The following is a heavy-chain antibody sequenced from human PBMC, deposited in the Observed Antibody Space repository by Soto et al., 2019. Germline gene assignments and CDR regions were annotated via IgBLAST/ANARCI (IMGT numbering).Heavy chain of an antibody. CDR1: GYTFTSYG. J-gene: IGHJ4*02. CDR2: ISAYNGNT. V-gene: IGHV1-18*04. CDR3: ARDLSIRSGGNPGY. Sequence: SVKVSCKAPGYTFTSYGISWVRQAPGQGLEWMGWISAYNGNTNYAQKLQGRVTMTTDTSTSTAYMELRSLRSDDTAVYYCARDLSIRSGGNPGYWGQGTLVTVSS. D-gene: IGHD2-15*01.